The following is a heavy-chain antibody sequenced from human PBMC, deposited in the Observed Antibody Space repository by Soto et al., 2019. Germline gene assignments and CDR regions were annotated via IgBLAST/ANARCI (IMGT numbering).Heavy chain of an antibody. CDR2: MSTSDGNT. V-gene: IGHV1-18*01. CDR1: GYTFTSYD. J-gene: IGHJ5*02. Sequence: QVQLVQSGAEVKKPGASVKVSCKASGYTFTSYDISWVRQAPGQGLEWMGWMSTSDGNTNYAQKLQGRVTMTTDTSTSTANMELRSLRPDDTAVYFCARDRNWVDPCGQGTLVTVS. CDR3: ARDRNWVDP.